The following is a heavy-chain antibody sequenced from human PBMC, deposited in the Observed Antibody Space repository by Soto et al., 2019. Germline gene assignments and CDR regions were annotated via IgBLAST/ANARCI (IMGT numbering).Heavy chain of an antibody. CDR1: GFTFSSYA. V-gene: IGHV3-23*01. CDR3: AVPQGSSSNFDS. Sequence: EVQLLESGGGLVQPGGSLRLSCAASGFTFSSYAMSWVRQAPGKGLEWVSGISGSGGSTNYADSVKGRFTISRDNSKNTLYLQMNRLRAEDTAVYYCAVPQGSSSNFDSWGQGTLVTVSS. D-gene: IGHD3-10*01. J-gene: IGHJ4*02. CDR2: ISGSGGST.